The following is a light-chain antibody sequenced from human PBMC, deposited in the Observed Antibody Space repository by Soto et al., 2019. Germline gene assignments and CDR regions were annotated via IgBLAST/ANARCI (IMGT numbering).Light chain of an antibody. CDR3: MQGLQAPWT. CDR1: QYIRFY. CDR2: DAS. J-gene: IGKJ1*01. Sequence: DIQMTQSPSSLSASLGDRVTFTCQASQYIRFYLNWYQHKTGQAPKLLIYDASQLETGVPLKFSGSGSGTDFTFTINNLQAEDIGFYYCMQGLQAPWTFGQGTKVDIK. V-gene: IGKV1-33*01.